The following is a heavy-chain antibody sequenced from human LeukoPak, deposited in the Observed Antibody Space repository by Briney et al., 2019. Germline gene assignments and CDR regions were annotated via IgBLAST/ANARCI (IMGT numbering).Heavy chain of an antibody. CDR2: INPNSGGT. Sequence: ASVKVSCKASGYTFTGYYMHWVRQAPGQGLEWMGWINPNSGGTNYAQKFQGRVTMNRDTSISTAYMELSRLRSDDTAVYYCARDALMVRGGSGPFRPRNWFDPWGQGTLVTVSS. CDR1: GYTFTGYY. J-gene: IGHJ5*02. CDR3: ARDALMVRGGSGPFRPRNWFDP. V-gene: IGHV1-2*02. D-gene: IGHD3-10*01.